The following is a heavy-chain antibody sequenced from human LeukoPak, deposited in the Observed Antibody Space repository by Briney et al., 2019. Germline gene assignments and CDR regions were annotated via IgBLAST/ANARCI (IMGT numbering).Heavy chain of an antibody. CDR1: GYTFTSYY. CDR2: INPSGGST. Sequence: VSVKVSCKASGYTFTSYYMHWVRQAPGQGLEWMGMINPSGGSTSYAQKFQGRVTMTRDTSTSTVYMELSSLRSEDTAVYYCARDLFMGNYYDSSGYEVPGYWGQGTLVTVSS. J-gene: IGHJ4*02. V-gene: IGHV1-46*01. CDR3: ARDLFMGNYYDSSGYEVPGY. D-gene: IGHD3-22*01.